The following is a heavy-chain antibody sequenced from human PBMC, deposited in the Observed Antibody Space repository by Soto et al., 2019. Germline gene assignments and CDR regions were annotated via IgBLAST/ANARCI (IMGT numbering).Heavy chain of an antibody. J-gene: IGHJ5*02. CDR2: IYYSGST. D-gene: IGHD2-15*01. CDR1: GGSISSSSYY. V-gene: IGHV4-39*01. Sequence: QLQLQESGPGLVKPSETLSLTCTVSGGSISSSSYYWGWIRQPPGKGLEWIGSIYYSGSTYYNPSLNSRVTISVDTSKIQFSLKLSSVTAADTAVYYCARHLLEWVVAATPSWFDPWGQGTLVTVSS. CDR3: ARHLLEWVVAATPSWFDP.